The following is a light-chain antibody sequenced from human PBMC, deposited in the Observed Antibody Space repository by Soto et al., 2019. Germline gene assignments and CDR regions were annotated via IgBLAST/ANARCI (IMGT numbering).Light chain of an antibody. V-gene: IGLV2-14*01. CDR1: SSDVGGYNY. CDR2: EVT. CDR3: SSFTISSSHVL. J-gene: IGLJ2*01. Sequence: QSALTQPASVSGSRGQSLTISCTGTSSDVGGYNYVSWYQQYPGKAPKLMIYEVTNRPLGVSNRFSGSKSGNTASLTISGLQTEDEADYYCSSFTISSSHVLFGGGTKLTVL.